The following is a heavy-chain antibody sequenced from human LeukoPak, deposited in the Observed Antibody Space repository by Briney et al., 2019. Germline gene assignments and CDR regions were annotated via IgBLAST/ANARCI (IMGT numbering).Heavy chain of an antibody. V-gene: IGHV3-7*01. D-gene: IGHD2-21*01. CDR2: IKKDGSEK. Sequence: PGGSLRLSCAASGFTFSSYWMSWVRQAPGKGLEWVANIKKDGSEKYYADSVKGRFTISRDNAENSLYLQMNSLRAEDTAVYYCARLYLDSSLFDSRGQGTLVTVSS. CDR1: GFTFSSYW. J-gene: IGHJ4*02. CDR3: ARLYLDSSLFDS.